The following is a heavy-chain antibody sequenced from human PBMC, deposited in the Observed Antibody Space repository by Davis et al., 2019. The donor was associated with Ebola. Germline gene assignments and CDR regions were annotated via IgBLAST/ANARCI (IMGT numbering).Heavy chain of an antibody. J-gene: IGHJ3*02. CDR3: ATGTAVPAVHAFNI. V-gene: IGHV3-15*01. D-gene: IGHD6-19*01. CDR1: GFTLTNAW. Sequence: PGGSLRLSCAASGFTLTNAWMSWVRQAPGKGLEWVGRMKGKTDGWTTHYATPAKGRFTISRDDSENTVFLQMNSLRIEDTAVYYCATGTAVPAVHAFNIWGQGTMVTVSS. CDR2: MKGKTDGWTT.